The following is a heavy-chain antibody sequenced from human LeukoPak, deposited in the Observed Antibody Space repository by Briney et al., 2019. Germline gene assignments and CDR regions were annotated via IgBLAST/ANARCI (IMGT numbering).Heavy chain of an antibody. J-gene: IGHJ5*02. D-gene: IGHD3-22*01. V-gene: IGHV4-31*08. CDR1: GGSISSGGYY. CDR3: GYDSSGYYH. Sequence: SQTLSLTCTVSGGSISSGGYYWSWLRQHPGKGLEWIGYIYYSGSTYYNPSLKSRVTISVDMSKNQFSLKLSSVTAADTAVYYCGYDSSGYYHWGQGTLVTVSS. CDR2: IYYSGST.